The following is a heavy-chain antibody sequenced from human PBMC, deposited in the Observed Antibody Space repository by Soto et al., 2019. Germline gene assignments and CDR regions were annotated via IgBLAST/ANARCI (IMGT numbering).Heavy chain of an antibody. V-gene: IGHV1-69*04. CDR2: IIPILGIA. Sequence: ASVKVSCKASGYTFTSYGISWVRQAPGQGLEWMGRIIPILGIANYAQKFQGRVTITADKSTSTAYMELSSLRSEDTAVYYCAREPYCSGGSCYLDYWGQGTLVTVSS. CDR3: AREPYCSGGSCYLDY. J-gene: IGHJ4*02. CDR1: GYTFTSYG. D-gene: IGHD2-15*01.